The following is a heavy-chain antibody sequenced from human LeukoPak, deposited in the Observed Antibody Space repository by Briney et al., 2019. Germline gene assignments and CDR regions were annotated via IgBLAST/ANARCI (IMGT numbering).Heavy chain of an antibody. D-gene: IGHD3-22*01. V-gene: IGHV3-23*01. J-gene: IGHJ3*02. CDR1: GFTFSSYA. CDR3: AKEWYYYDSSGYSDAFDI. Sequence: PGGPLRLSCAASGFTFSSYAMSWVRQAPGKGLEWVSAISGSGGSTYYADSVKGRFTISRDNSKNTLYLQMNSLRAEDTAVYYCAKEWYYYDSSGYSDAFDIWGQGTMVTVSS. CDR2: ISGSGGST.